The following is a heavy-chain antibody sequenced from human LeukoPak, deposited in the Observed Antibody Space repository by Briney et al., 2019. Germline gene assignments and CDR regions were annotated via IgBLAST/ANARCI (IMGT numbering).Heavy chain of an antibody. D-gene: IGHD3-22*01. J-gene: IGHJ4*02. Sequence: PSETLSLTCTVSGGSISSYYWSWIRQPAGKGLEWIGRIYTSGSTNYNPSLTSRVTMSVDTSKNQFSLKLSSVTAADTAVYYCATLPGYDSSGYYIDYWGQGTLVTVSS. CDR3: ATLPGYDSSGYYIDY. CDR1: GGSISSYY. V-gene: IGHV4-4*07. CDR2: IYTSGST.